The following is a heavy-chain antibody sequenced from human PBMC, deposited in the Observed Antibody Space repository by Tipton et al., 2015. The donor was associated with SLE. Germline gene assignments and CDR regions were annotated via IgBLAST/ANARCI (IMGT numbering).Heavy chain of an antibody. J-gene: IGHJ4*02. CDR3: ARKISVPAWGDYFDY. Sequence: TLSLTCVVSGYSITSDNYWDRIRQPPGKGLEWIGSIYHSGSIYYNPSFESRVTLPIDTSKNQFSLKLTSVTAADTAVYYCARKISVPAWGDYFDYWGLGTRVIVSS. D-gene: IGHD3-16*01. V-gene: IGHV4-38-2*01. CDR1: GYSITSDNY. CDR2: IYHSGSI.